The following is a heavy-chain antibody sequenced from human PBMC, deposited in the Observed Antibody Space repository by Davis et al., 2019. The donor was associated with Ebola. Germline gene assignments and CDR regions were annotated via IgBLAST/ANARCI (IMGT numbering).Heavy chain of an antibody. CDR3: ARNLASNSYYYFDF. J-gene: IGHJ4*02. V-gene: IGHV3-23*01. CDR2: VSASGDIT. CDR1: GFSFSYYA. D-gene: IGHD6-6*01. Sequence: PGGSLRLSCAASGFSFSYYAMTWVRQAPGKGLDWVSYVSASGDITYYADSVKGRFTISRDRSRNTVFLQMNGLRADDTAVYYCARNLASNSYYYFDFWGQGTRVAVSS.